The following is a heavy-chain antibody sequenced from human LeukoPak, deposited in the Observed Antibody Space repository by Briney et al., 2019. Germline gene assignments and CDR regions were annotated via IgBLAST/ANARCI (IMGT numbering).Heavy chain of an antibody. J-gene: IGHJ5*02. Sequence: ASVKVSCKASGYTFTNYYMHWVRQAPGQGLEWMGVINPSGGSTRYSQKSQGRVTMTRDTSTSTVYMELSSLRSEDTAVYYCARGRYCSGGSCYWFDPWGQGTLVTVSS. CDR1: GYTFTNYY. V-gene: IGHV1-46*01. CDR2: INPSGGST. D-gene: IGHD2-15*01. CDR3: ARGRYCSGGSCYWFDP.